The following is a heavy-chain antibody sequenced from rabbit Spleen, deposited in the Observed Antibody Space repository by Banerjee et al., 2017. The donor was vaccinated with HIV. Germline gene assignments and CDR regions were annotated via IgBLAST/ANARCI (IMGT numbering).Heavy chain of an antibody. CDR3: ARETSSGWGVVSYYFNL. J-gene: IGHJ4*01. Sequence: QSLEESGGDLVKPGTSLTLTCTASGLDFSGRYYMCWVRQAPGKGLEWIACIYSGSSGDTYYASWAKGRFTISKTSSTTVTLQMTSLTAADTATYFCARETSSGWGVVSYYFNLWGPGTLVTVS. CDR1: GLDFSGRYY. V-gene: IGHV1S40*01. D-gene: IGHD4-1*01. CDR2: IYSGSSGDT.